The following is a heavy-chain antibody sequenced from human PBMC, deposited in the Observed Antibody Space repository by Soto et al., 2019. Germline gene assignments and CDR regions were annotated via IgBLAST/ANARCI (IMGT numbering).Heavy chain of an antibody. Sequence: QVQLVESGGGVVQPGRSLRLSCAASGFTFRSYGMHGVLQAPGKGLEWVSGISYDGSNKYYADSVKGRFTISRDNSQNTLYLQMNSLRAEDTAVEYCAKGDGDGYNLHYWGQGSLVTVSS. V-gene: IGHV3-30*18. D-gene: IGHD5-12*01. J-gene: IGHJ4*02. CDR2: ISYDGSNK. CDR1: GFTFRSYG. CDR3: AKGDGDGYNLHY.